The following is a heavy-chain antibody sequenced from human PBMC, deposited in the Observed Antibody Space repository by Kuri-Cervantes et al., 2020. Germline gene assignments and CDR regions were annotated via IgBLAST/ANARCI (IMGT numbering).Heavy chain of an antibody. J-gene: IGHJ4*02. CDR1: GGTFSSYA. CDR2: IIPIFGTA. CDR3: ARVQSFQNDYFDY. V-gene: IGHV1-69*13. Sequence: SVKVSCKASGGTFSSYAISWVRQAPGQGLEWMGGIIPIFGTANYAQKFQGRVTITADESTSTAYMELSSLRSEDTAVYYCARVQSFQNDYFDYWGQGILVTVSS. D-gene: IGHD1-1*01.